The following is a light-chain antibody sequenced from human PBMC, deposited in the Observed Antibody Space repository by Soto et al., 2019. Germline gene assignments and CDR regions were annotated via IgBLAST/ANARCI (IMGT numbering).Light chain of an antibody. J-gene: IGKJ4*01. V-gene: IGKV1-39*01. CDR1: QRISTY. CDR3: QQSYSSPLT. CDR2: AAS. Sequence: DIQMTQSPSSLSASVGDTVTITCRASQRISTYSHWYQQRPGKAPNLLIYAASNLQSGVPSRFSGSGSGTVFALTISSLQPEDFATYYCQQSYSSPLTFGGGTKVDIK.